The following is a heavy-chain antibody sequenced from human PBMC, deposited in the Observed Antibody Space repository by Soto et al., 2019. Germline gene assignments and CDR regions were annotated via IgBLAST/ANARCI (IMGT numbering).Heavy chain of an antibody. V-gene: IGHV1-2*02. CDR2: INPNSGGT. D-gene: IGHD2-2*01. CDR3: ASEARSCSSTSCLYYYYYGMDV. J-gene: IGHJ6*02. CDR1: GYTFTGYY. Sequence: ASVKVSCKASGYTFTGYYMHWVRQAPGQGLEWMGWINPNSGGTNYAQKFQGRVTMTRDTSISTAYMELSRLGSDDTAVYYCASEARSCSSTSCLYYYYYGMDVWGQGTTVTVSS.